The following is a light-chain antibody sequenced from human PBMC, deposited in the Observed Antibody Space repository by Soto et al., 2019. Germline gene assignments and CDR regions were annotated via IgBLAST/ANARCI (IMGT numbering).Light chain of an antibody. CDR1: QSLRSDF. CDR2: ASS. V-gene: IGKV3-20*01. CDR3: QQFGISPWT. J-gene: IGKJ2*01. Sequence: EIVLTQSPGTLSLFPGERATLSCRASQSLRSDFVAWYQQKPGQAPRLLIYASSTRATGIPDRFSGSGSGTDFTLTITRLEPEDFAVYYCQQFGISPWTFGQGTKLE.